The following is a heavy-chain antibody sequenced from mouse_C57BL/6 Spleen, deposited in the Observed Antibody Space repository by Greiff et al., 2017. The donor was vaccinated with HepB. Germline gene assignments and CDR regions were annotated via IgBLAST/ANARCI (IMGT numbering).Heavy chain of an antibody. CDR2: IYPGDGDT. V-gene: IGHV1-82*01. D-gene: IGHD2-1*01. Sequence: VQLQQSGPELVKPGASVKISCKASGYAFSSSWMNWVKQRPGKGLEWIGRIYPGDGDTNYNGKFKGKATLTVDKSSSTAYMQLSSLTSEDSAVYFCANPIYYGNPPYAMGYWGQGTSVTVSS. J-gene: IGHJ4*01. CDR1: GYAFSSSW. CDR3: ANPIYYGNPPYAMGY.